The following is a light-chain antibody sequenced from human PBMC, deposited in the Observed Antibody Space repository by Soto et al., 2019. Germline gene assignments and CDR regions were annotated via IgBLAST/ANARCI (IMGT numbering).Light chain of an antibody. CDR1: QSVSSK. J-gene: IGKJ4*01. CDR3: QQYNDWPPA. Sequence: VMTQSPASLSLAPGEIATLSCRASQSVSSKLVWYQQKPGQAPRFLIYGASTRATGIPARFRGSGSGTEFTLTIDSLQSEDFAVYYCQQYNDWPPAFGGGTKVDIK. V-gene: IGKV3-15*01. CDR2: GAS.